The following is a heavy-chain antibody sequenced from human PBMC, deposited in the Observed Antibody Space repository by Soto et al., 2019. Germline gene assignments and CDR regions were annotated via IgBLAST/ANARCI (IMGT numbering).Heavy chain of an antibody. Sequence: SVKVSCKASGGTFSSYAISWVRQAPGQGLEWMGGIIPIFGTANYAQKFQGRVTITADESTSTAYMELSSLRSEDTAVYYCARESSYYDILTGYYRGSYYGMDVWGQGTTVTVSS. D-gene: IGHD3-9*01. CDR3: ARESSYYDILTGYYRGSYYGMDV. CDR2: IIPIFGTA. J-gene: IGHJ6*02. V-gene: IGHV1-69*13. CDR1: GGTFSSYA.